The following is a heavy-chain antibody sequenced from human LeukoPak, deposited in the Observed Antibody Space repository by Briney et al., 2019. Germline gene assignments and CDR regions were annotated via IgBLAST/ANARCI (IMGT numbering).Heavy chain of an antibody. V-gene: IGHV3-30*02. J-gene: IGHJ4*02. CDR3: AKDVSATLDS. Sequence: GGSLRLSCAASGITFSSYGMRWVRQAPGKGLEWVAFIRYDGGNINYADSVKGRFTISRDDSKNTLYLQMNSLRAEDTAVYYCAKDVSATLDSWGQGTLVTVSS. CDR1: GITFSSYG. D-gene: IGHD2-15*01. CDR2: IRYDGGNI.